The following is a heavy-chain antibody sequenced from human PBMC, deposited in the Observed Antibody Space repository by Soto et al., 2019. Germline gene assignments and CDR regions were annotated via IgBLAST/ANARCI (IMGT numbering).Heavy chain of an antibody. CDR1: GYTFTGYY. J-gene: IGHJ3*02. D-gene: IGHD2-21*02. V-gene: IGHV1-2*04. CDR2: INPNSGGT. CDR3: ARVGYCGGDCEAFDI. Sequence: ASVKVSCKASGYTFTGYYMHWVRQAPGQGLEWMGWINPNSGGTNYAQKFQGWVTMTRDTSISTAYMELSRLRSDDTAVYYCARVGYCGGDCEAFDIWGQGTMVTVSS.